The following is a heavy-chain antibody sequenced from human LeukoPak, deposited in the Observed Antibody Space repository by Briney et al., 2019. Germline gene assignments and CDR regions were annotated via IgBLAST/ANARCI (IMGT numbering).Heavy chain of an antibody. CDR2: ISWNSGSI. CDR1: GFTFDDYA. J-gene: IGHJ4*02. Sequence: GGSLRLSCAASGFTFDDYAMHWVRQAPGKGLEWVSGISWNSGSIGYADSVKGRFTISRDNAKNSLYLQMNSLRAEDMALYYCAKADTIAVAGKIDYWGQGTLVTVSS. V-gene: IGHV3-9*03. D-gene: IGHD6-19*01. CDR3: AKADTIAVAGKIDY.